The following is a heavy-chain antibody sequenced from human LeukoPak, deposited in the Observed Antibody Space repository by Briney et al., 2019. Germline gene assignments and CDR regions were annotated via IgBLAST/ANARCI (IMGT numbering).Heavy chain of an antibody. CDR2: IYYSGST. Sequence: SETLSLTCTVSGGSISSYYWSWIRQPPGKGLEWIGYIYYSGSTNYNPSLKSRVTISVDTSKNQFSLKLSSVTAADTAVYYCARHYRYCSGCSCYDYWGQGTLLTVSS. J-gene: IGHJ4*02. CDR1: GGSISSYY. V-gene: IGHV4-59*08. D-gene: IGHD2-15*01. CDR3: ARHYRYCSGCSCYDY.